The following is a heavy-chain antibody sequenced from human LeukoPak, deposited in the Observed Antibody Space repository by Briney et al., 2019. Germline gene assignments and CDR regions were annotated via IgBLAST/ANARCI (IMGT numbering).Heavy chain of an antibody. J-gene: IGHJ4*02. V-gene: IGHV4-59*08. Sequence: SETLSLTCTVSGASISSYYWSWIRQPPGKGLEWIAYTYYSGSTKYNPSLKSRVTISVDTSKNQLSLKLSSVTAADTAVYYCARHTTNWGFGYWGQGTLVTVSS. D-gene: IGHD7-27*01. CDR3: ARHTTNWGFGY. CDR2: TYYSGST. CDR1: GASISSYY.